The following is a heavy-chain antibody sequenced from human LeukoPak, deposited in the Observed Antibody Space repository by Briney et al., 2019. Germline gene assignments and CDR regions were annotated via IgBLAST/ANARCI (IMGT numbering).Heavy chain of an antibody. J-gene: IGHJ4*02. D-gene: IGHD6-19*01. Sequence: PGGSLRLSCAASGFTVTSNYMSWVRQAPGKGLEWVSVIYSGGSAYYADSVKGRFTISRDNSKNTLYLQMNSLRAEDTAVYYCAKETSIAVDGFDYWGQGTLVTVSS. CDR3: AKETSIAVDGFDY. CDR1: GFTVTSNY. CDR2: IYSGGSA. V-gene: IGHV3-66*01.